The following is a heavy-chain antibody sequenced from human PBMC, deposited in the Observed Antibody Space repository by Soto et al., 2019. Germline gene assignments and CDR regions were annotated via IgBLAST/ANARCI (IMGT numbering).Heavy chain of an antibody. CDR2: IIPIFGTA. J-gene: IGHJ3*02. Sequence: SVKVSCKASGGTLSSYAISWVRQAPGQGLEWMGGIIPIFGTANYAQKFQGRVTITADESTSTAYMELSSLRSEDTAVYYCAGWLERQNAFDIWCQGTMVTV. CDR3: AGWLERQNAFDI. V-gene: IGHV1-69*01. CDR1: GGTLSSYA. D-gene: IGHD1-1*01.